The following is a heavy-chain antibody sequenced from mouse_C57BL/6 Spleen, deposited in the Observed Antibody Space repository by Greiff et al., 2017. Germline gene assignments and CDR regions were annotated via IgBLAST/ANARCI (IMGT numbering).Heavy chain of an antibody. CDR1: GFTFSSYA. V-gene: IGHV5-9-1*02. Sequence: EVQLVESGEGLVKPGGSLKLSCAASGFTFSSYAMSWVRQTPEKRLEWVAYISSGGDYIYYADTVKGRFTISRDNARNTLYLQMSSLKSEDTAMYYCTREPYGSHAMDYWGQGTSVTVSS. CDR3: TREPYGSHAMDY. D-gene: IGHD1-1*01. J-gene: IGHJ4*01. CDR2: ISSGGDYI.